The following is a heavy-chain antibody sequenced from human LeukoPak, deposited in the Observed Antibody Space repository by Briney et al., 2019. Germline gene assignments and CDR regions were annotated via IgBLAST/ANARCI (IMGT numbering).Heavy chain of an antibody. Sequence: GGSLRLSCAASGFTFSSYGMHWVRQAPGKGLEWVAFIRYDGSNKYYADSVKGRFTISRDNSKNTLYLQVNSLRAEDTAVYYCAKDGIGHCSSTSCYAWAYFDYWGQGTLVTVSS. CDR1: GFTFSSYG. CDR3: AKDGIGHCSSTSCYAWAYFDY. J-gene: IGHJ4*02. D-gene: IGHD2-2*01. CDR2: IRYDGSNK. V-gene: IGHV3-30*02.